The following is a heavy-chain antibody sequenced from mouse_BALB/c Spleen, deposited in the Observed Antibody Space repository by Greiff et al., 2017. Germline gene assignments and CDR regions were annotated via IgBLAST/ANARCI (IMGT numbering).Heavy chain of an antibody. Sequence: VQRVESGPGLVQPSQSLSITCTVSGFSLTSYGVHWVRQSPGKGLEWLGVIWSGGSTDYNAAFISRLSISKDNYKSQVFFKMNSLQANDTAIYYCASYYRYDYYAMDYWGQGTSVTVSS. CDR3: ASYYRYDYYAMDY. CDR2: IWSGGST. D-gene: IGHD2-14*01. J-gene: IGHJ4*01. V-gene: IGHV2-2*02. CDR1: GFSLTSYG.